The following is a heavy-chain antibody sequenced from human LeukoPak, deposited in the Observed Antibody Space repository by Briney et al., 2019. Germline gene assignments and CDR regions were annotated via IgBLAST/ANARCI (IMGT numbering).Heavy chain of an antibody. CDR2: ISSSRSYT. V-gene: IGHV3-21*01. J-gene: IGHJ4*02. CDR3: ARELNVDSAMAFDY. Sequence: PGGSLRLSCAASGFTFRTYTMHWVRQAPGKGLEWVSCISSSRSYTYYADSVKGRFTMSRDNAKNSLYLQMNNLRAEDTAIYYCARELNVDSAMAFDYWGQGTLVPVAS. D-gene: IGHD5-18*01. CDR1: GFTFRTYT.